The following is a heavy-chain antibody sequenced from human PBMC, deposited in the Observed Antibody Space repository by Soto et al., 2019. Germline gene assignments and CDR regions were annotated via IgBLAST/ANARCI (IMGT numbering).Heavy chain of an antibody. CDR1: GYPVTAYY. CDR3: ARGGGVGVAGSAAFDM. J-gene: IGHJ3*02. D-gene: IGHD3-3*01. Sequence: QLHLVQSGAVVKKPGASVTVSCSASGYPVTAYYMHWVRQAPGRGLEWMGGINPATGAAKYTKTFQGRVTMTRDTSTSTGFMEMSGLTSEDTAVFYWARGGGVGVAGSAAFDMWGQGTLVTVSS. CDR2: INPATGAA. V-gene: IGHV1-2*02.